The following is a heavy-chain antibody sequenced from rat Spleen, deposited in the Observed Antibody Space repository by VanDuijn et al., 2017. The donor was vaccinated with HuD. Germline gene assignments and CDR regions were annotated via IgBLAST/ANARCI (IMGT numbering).Heavy chain of an antibody. J-gene: IGHJ3*01. D-gene: IGHD1-11*01. CDR2: INYDGSST. Sequence: EVQLVESGGGLVQPGRSLKLSCAASGFIFSDHYVAWVRQAPTKGLEWVATINYDGSSTFYRDSVRDRFTISRDNAKSTLYLQMDSLKSEDTATYYCVRQRLFGGYRFDYWGRGTLVTVSS. V-gene: IGHV5-7*01. CDR3: VRQRLFGGYRFDY. CDR1: GFIFSDHY.